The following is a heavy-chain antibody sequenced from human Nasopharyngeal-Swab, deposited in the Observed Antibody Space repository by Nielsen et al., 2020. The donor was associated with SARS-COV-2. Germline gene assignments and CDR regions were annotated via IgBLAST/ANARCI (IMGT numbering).Heavy chain of an antibody. CDR1: GFTFTNYW. V-gene: IGHV3-7*01. Sequence: GGSLRLSCAASGFTFTNYWMSWFRQAPGKGLEWVANINQDESVKYYVDSVKGRFTVSRDNAKDSLYLQMNGLRIEDTAVYFCARIGYSSSSTDYWGQGTLVTVSS. D-gene: IGHD6-6*01. CDR2: INQDESVK. J-gene: IGHJ4*02. CDR3: ARIGYSSSSTDY.